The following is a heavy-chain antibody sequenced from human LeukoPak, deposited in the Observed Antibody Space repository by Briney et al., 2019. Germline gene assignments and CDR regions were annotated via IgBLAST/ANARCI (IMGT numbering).Heavy chain of an antibody. V-gene: IGHV1-8*03. CDR2: MNPNSGNT. D-gene: IGHD6-13*01. CDR3: ARVGYSSSWYSGYYYYYMDV. CDR1: GYTFTSYG. J-gene: IGHJ6*03. Sequence: ASVKVSCKASGYTFTSYGLSWVRQAPGQGLEWMGWMNPNSGNTGYAQKFQGRVTITRNTSISTAYMELSSLRSEDTAVYYCARVGYSSSWYSGYYYYYMDVWGKGTTVTVSS.